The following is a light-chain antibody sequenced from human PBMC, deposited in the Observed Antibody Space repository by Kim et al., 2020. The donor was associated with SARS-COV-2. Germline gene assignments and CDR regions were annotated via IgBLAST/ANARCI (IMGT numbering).Light chain of an antibody. V-gene: IGLV8-61*01. CDR3: VLYMGSGIWV. Sequence: QTVVTQEPSFSVSPGGTVTLTCGLSSGSVSTTYHTSWYQQTPGQAPRTLIYSTNTRSSGVPDRFSGSILGNKAALTITGAQADDESDYYCVLYMGSGIWVFGGGTQLTVL. J-gene: IGLJ3*02. CDR2: STN. CDR1: SGSVSTTYH.